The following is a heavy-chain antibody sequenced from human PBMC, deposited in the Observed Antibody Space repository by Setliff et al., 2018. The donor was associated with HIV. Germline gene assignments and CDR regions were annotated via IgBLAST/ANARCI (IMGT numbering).Heavy chain of an antibody. CDR2: IYQTGNT. CDR3: ARQAWHYDRDGYFIDY. J-gene: IGHJ4*02. Sequence: SETLSLTCSVSGYSINNGYYWGWVRQPPGKGLEWVATIYQTGNTYYSPSLKSRVTVSMDMSRNQFSVKLNSATAADTAVYYCARQAWHYDRDGYFIDYWGQGMLVTVSS. V-gene: IGHV4-38-2*02. CDR1: GYSINNGYY. D-gene: IGHD3-22*01.